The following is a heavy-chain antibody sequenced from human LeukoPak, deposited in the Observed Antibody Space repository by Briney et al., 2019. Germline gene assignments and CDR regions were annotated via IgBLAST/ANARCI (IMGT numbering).Heavy chain of an antibody. Sequence: SETLSLTCTVSGGSISSYYWSWIRQPPGKGLEWIGYIYYSGTTNYNPSLKSRVTISVDTSKNQFFLKLSSVTAADPAVYYCARGVYIAAAQYGYWGQGTLVTVSS. J-gene: IGHJ4*02. D-gene: IGHD6-13*01. CDR1: GGSISSYY. V-gene: IGHV4-59*01. CDR3: ARGVYIAAAQYGY. CDR2: IYYSGTT.